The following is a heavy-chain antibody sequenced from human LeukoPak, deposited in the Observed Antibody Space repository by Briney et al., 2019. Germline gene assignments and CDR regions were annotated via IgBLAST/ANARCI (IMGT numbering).Heavy chain of an antibody. D-gene: IGHD3-22*01. CDR3: ARDLIYYYDSSGYYPLGAFDI. V-gene: IGHV4-39*07. Sequence: SETLSLTCTVSGGSIRSTTYYWGWIRQPPGKGLEWIGSIYYSGNTYYSPSLMSRVTISVDTSKNQFSLKLSSVTAADTAVYYCARDLIYYYDSSGYYPLGAFDIWGQGTMVTVSS. CDR1: GGSIRSTTYY. J-gene: IGHJ3*02. CDR2: IYYSGNT.